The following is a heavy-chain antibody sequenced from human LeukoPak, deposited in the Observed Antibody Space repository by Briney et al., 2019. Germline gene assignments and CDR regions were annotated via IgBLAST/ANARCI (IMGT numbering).Heavy chain of an antibody. J-gene: IGHJ3*02. D-gene: IGHD3-22*01. CDR1: VFTFTSYA. V-gene: IGHV3-23*01. CDR2: IGGSGGRT. Sequence: GGSLRLSCAASVFTFTSYAMSWVRQAPGKGLELVSTIGGSGGRTYYADSVTGRFSISRDKSKNTLSRQMNTLRAEDTAVYYCAKTRSSGYYLVDAFDIWGQGAMVTVSS. CDR3: AKTRSSGYYLVDAFDI.